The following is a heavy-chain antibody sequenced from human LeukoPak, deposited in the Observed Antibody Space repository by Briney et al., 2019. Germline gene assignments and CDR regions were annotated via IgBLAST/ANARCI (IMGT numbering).Heavy chain of an antibody. V-gene: IGHV1-46*01. CDR2: INPSGGRT. CDR1: GYTFTSYY. Sequence: ASVKVSCXASGYTFTSYYMHWVRQAPGQALEWMGIINPSGGRTSYAQKFQGRVTMTRDTSTSTVYMELSSLRSEDAAVYYCARDGCSSTSCRKFDPWGQGTLVTVSS. CDR3: ARDGCSSTSCRKFDP. J-gene: IGHJ5*02. D-gene: IGHD2-2*01.